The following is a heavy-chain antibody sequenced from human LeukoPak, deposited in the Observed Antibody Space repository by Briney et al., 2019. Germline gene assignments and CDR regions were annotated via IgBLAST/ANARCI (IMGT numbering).Heavy chain of an antibody. J-gene: IGHJ3*02. CDR2: ISYDGSNK. CDR3: AKAVNSVYDSSGPI. D-gene: IGHD3-22*01. Sequence: GGSLRLSCAASGFTFSSYGMPWVRQAPGKGLEWVAVISYDGSNKYYADSVKGRFTISRDNSKNTLYLQMNSLRAEDTAVYYCAKAVNSVYDSSGPIWGQGTMVTVSS. V-gene: IGHV3-30*18. CDR1: GFTFSSYG.